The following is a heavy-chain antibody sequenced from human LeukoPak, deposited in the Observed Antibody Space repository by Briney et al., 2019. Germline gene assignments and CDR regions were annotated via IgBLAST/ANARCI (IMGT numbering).Heavy chain of an antibody. V-gene: IGHV3-23*01. CDR1: GFTFSSYA. D-gene: IGHD3-22*01. J-gene: IGHJ4*02. CDR3: AKGRYYYDSSGYPDY. Sequence: GGSLRLSCAASGFTFSSYAMSWVRQAPGKGLGWVSAVSGSGGSTYYADSVKGRFTISRDNSKNTLYLQMNSLRAEDTAVYYCAKGRYYYDSSGYPDYWGQGTLVTVSS. CDR2: VSGSGGST.